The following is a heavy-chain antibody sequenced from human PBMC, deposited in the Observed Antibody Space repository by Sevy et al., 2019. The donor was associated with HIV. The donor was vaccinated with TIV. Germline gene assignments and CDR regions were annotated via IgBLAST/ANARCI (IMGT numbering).Heavy chain of an antibody. J-gene: IGHJ4*02. CDR3: AKDSDGSIYYNPFDY. CDR2: ISGSGGTT. Sequence: GGSLRLPCAASGFTFSNYAMSWVRQAPGKGLEWVSAISGSGGTTHYSDSVKGRFTISRDNSKNTLYLHMNSLRAEDTAVYFCAKDSDGSIYYNPFDYWGQGTLVTVSS. CDR1: GFTFSNYA. D-gene: IGHD3-10*01. V-gene: IGHV3-23*01.